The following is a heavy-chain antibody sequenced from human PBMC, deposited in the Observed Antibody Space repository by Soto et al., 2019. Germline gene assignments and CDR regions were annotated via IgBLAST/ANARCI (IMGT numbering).Heavy chain of an antibody. D-gene: IGHD3-10*01. CDR1: GDSISRSGYY. CDR2: IFYSGST. CDR3: ARGVRKIEH. Sequence: QVQLQESGPGLVKPSQTLSLTCTVSGDSISRSGYYWSWIRQHPGKGLEWIGYIFYSGSTYYNPSLKSRATISVDTSKNQFSLKLNSVTVAETAIYYCARGVRKIEHWGQGALVTVSS. J-gene: IGHJ4*02. V-gene: IGHV4-31*03.